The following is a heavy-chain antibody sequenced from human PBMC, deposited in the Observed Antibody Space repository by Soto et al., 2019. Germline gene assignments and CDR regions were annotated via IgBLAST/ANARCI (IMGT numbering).Heavy chain of an antibody. CDR3: ARDAAMGDYYHYGMDV. J-gene: IGHJ6*02. CDR2: INPSGGST. CDR1: GYTFTSYY. D-gene: IGHD5-18*01. Sequence: ASVKVSCKASGYTFTSYYMHWVRQAPGQGLEWMGIINPSGGSTSYAQKFQGWVTMTRDTSIDTAYMELTRLRSDDTAVYYCARDAAMGDYYHYGMDVWGQGTPVTVSS. V-gene: IGHV1-46*01.